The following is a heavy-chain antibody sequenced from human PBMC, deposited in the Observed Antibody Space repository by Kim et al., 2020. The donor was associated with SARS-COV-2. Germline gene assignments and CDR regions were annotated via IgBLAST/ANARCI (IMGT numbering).Heavy chain of an antibody. CDR3: ARLPAP. CDR2: SSGSSTI. J-gene: IGHJ5*02. Sequence: SSGSSTIYYADSVKGRFTISRDNAKNSLYLQMNSLRAEDTAVYYCARLPAPWGQGTLVTVSS. V-gene: IGHV3-48*01.